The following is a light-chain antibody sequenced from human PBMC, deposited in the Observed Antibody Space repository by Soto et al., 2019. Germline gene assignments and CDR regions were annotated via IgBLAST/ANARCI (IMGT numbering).Light chain of an antibody. CDR3: SSYGGSNNYV. CDR2: EVT. Sequence: QSVLTQPPSASGPPGQSVTISCTGTSSDVSGYNYVSWYQQHPGKAPKLVIYEVTNRPSGVPDRFSGSRSGNTASLTVSGLQAEDEADYYCSSYGGSNNYVFGTGTKSPS. CDR1: SSDVSGYNY. V-gene: IGLV2-8*01. J-gene: IGLJ1*01.